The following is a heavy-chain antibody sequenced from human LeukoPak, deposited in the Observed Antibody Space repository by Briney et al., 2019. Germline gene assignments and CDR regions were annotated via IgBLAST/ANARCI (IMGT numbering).Heavy chain of an antibody. CDR1: GFTFSDYY. CDR3: ARDQDSSNYGDY. D-gene: IGHD4-11*01. CDR2: ISSSGSTI. V-gene: IGHV3-11*04. J-gene: IGHJ4*02. Sequence: GGSLRLSCAASGFTFSDYYMSWVRQAPAKGLEWVSYISSSGSTIYYADSVKGRFTISRDNAKNSLYLQMNSLRAEDTAVYYCARDQDSSNYGDYWGQGTLVTVSS.